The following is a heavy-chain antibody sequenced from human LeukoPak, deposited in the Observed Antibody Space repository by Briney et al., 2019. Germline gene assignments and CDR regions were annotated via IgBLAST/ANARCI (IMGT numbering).Heavy chain of an antibody. Sequence: ASVKVSCKASGYTFTSYDINWVRQATGQGLEWMGWMNPNSGNTGYAQKFQCRVTMTRNTSISTAYMELSSLRSEDTAVYYCARMGSGSYYNPDPAFDYWGQGTLVTVSS. V-gene: IGHV1-8*01. CDR3: ARMGSGSYYNPDPAFDY. CDR1: GYTFTSYD. CDR2: MNPNSGNT. D-gene: IGHD3-10*01. J-gene: IGHJ4*02.